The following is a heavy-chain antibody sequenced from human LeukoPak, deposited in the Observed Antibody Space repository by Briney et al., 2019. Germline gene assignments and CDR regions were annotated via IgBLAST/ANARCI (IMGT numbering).Heavy chain of an antibody. D-gene: IGHD3-9*01. J-gene: IGHJ4*02. Sequence: PGGSLRLSCAASGFTFSSYWMSWVRQAPGKGLEWVANIKQDGSEKYDVDSVKGRFTISRDNSKNTLYLQMNSLRAEDTAVYYCARLGDYDISTGPSYYFDYWGQGTLVTVSS. CDR1: GFTFSSYW. CDR3: ARLGDYDISTGPSYYFDY. CDR2: IKQDGSEK. V-gene: IGHV3-7*03.